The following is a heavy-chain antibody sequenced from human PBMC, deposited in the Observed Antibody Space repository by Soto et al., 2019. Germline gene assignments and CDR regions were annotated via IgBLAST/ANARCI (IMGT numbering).Heavy chain of an antibody. V-gene: IGHV3-23*01. J-gene: IGHJ6*02. CDR3: ARVSLGASTIADYSYYGMDV. D-gene: IGHD1-26*01. CDR1: GFTFSSYA. Sequence: EVQLLESGGAFVQPGGSLRLSCAASGFTFSSYAMTWVRQAPGKGLEWVSGISGSAGSTHYADSVKGRSIISRDNSKSTLSLQIINLRAEDTAVYYCARVSLGASTIADYSYYGMDVWGQGTTVTVSS. CDR2: ISGSAGST.